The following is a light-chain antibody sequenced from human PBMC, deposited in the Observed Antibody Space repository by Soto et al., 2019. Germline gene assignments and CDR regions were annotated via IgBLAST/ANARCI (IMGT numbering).Light chain of an antibody. CDR1: QSVSSN. Sequence: EIVMTQSPATLSVSQGERATISCRASQSVSSNLAWYQQKPGQATRLLIYGASTRATGIPARFSGSGSGTEFTLTISSLQSEDFAVYYCQQYNNWPPWTFGQGTKVEIK. V-gene: IGKV3-15*01. J-gene: IGKJ1*01. CDR2: GAS. CDR3: QQYNNWPPWT.